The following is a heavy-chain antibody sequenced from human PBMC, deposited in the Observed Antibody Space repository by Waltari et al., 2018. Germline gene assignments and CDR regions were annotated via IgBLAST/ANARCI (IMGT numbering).Heavy chain of an antibody. CDR1: GFTLSVFW. J-gene: IGHJ3*02. Sequence: EVQLVESGGGLVQPGGSLRLSGGGTGFTLSVFWMSWVRQAPGKGLDWVANMNRDGSETYYVDSVKGRFTISRDNAKNSLYLEMNTLRVEDTAIYYCARLSSSWNEKGAFDIWGQGTMVTVSS. V-gene: IGHV3-7*01. D-gene: IGHD6-13*01. CDR2: MNRDGSET. CDR3: ARLSSSWNEKGAFDI.